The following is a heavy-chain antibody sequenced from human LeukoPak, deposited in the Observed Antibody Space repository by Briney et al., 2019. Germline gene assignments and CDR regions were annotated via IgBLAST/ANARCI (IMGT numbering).Heavy chain of an antibody. CDR3: AKDLGIAARPVNWFDP. Sequence: GGSLRLSCAASGFTFSSYAMSWVRQAPGKGLEWVSAISGSGGSTYYADSVKGRFTIPRDNSKNTLYLQMNSLRAEDTAVYYCAKDLGIAARPVNWFDPWGQGTLVTVSS. J-gene: IGHJ5*02. V-gene: IGHV3-23*01. CDR1: GFTFSSYA. CDR2: ISGSGGST. D-gene: IGHD6-6*01.